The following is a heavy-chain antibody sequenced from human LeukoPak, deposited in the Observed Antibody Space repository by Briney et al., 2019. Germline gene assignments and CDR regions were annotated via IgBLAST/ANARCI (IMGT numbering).Heavy chain of an antibody. J-gene: IGHJ6*03. CDR1: GFTFSSFP. D-gene: IGHD3-3*01. Sequence: GGSLRLSCAASGFTFSSFPMHWVRQAPGKGLEWVAAISYDGNNRYFADSVKGRFTISRDSSKHTLYLQMNSLRAEDTAVYYCAKGSKEVLFTRDHCMDVWGKGTTVTISS. CDR2: ISYDGNNR. V-gene: IGHV3-30*04. CDR3: AKGSKEVLFTRDHCMDV.